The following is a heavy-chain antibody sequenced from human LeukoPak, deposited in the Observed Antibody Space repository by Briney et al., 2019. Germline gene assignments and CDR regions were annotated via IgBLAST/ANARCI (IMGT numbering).Heavy chain of an antibody. CDR3: ARLYYDGSGHRLDS. D-gene: IGHD3-22*01. CDR2: ISNSGST. CDR1: GGSISSHY. Sequence: PSETLSLTCTVSGGSISSHYWSWIRQPAGKGLEWIGRISNSGSTNYNSSLKSRVTMSVDTSKNQCSLKLSSVTAADTAVYYCARLYYDGSGHRLDSWGQGTLVTVSS. J-gene: IGHJ4*02. V-gene: IGHV4-4*07.